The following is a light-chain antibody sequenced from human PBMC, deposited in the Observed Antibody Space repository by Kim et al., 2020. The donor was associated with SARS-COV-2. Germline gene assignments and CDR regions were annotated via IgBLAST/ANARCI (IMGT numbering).Light chain of an antibody. J-gene: IGLJ2*01. CDR3: QVWDSSSDHPVV. CDR1: NIGRKS. CDR2: DDS. V-gene: IGLV3-21*03. Sequence: PGKTGRITCGGNNIGRKSVPWYQQKPGQAPVLVVYDDSDRPSGIPERFSGSNSGNTATLTISRVEAGDEADYYCQVWDSSSDHPVVFGGGTQLTVL.